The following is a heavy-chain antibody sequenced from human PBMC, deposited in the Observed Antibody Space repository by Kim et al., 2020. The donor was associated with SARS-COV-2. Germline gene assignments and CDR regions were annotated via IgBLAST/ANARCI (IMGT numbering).Heavy chain of an antibody. CDR1: GGSVSSGSSY. V-gene: IGHV4-61*03. CDR2: IYSGGST. J-gene: IGHJ5*02. CDR3: AESPSRNWFDP. Sequence: SETLSLTCTVSGGSVSSGSSYWSWVRQSPGVGLEWIGYIYSGGSTDYSPSLKSRATISLSTSKNHFSLHLTSVTAADTAAYYCAESPSRNWFDPWGQGAL.